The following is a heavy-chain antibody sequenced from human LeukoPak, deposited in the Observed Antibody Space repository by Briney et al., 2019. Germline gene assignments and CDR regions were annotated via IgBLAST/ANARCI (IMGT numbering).Heavy chain of an antibody. D-gene: IGHD3-22*01. Sequence: PGGSLRLSCAASGFTFSSYWMHWVRQAPGKGLVWVSRINSDGSSTSYADPVKGRFTISRDNAKNTLYLQMNSLRAEDTAVYYCARISPRYYYDSSGYVFDYWGQGTLVTVSS. CDR1: GFTFSSYW. J-gene: IGHJ4*02. CDR2: INSDGSST. V-gene: IGHV3-74*01. CDR3: ARISPRYYYDSSGYVFDY.